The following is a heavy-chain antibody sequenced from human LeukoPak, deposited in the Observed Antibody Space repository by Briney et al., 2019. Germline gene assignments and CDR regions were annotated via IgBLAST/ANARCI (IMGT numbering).Heavy chain of an antibody. J-gene: IGHJ5*02. Sequence: GGSLRLSCAASGFTFSSYWMHWVRQAPGKGLLWVSRINSDGSSTSYADSVKGRFTISRDNAKNTLYLQMNSLRAEDTAVYYCARDPSIVVVPATIGWFDPWGQGTLVTVSS. CDR1: GFTFSSYW. CDR3: ARDPSIVVVPATIGWFDP. CDR2: INSDGSST. V-gene: IGHV3-74*01. D-gene: IGHD2-2*02.